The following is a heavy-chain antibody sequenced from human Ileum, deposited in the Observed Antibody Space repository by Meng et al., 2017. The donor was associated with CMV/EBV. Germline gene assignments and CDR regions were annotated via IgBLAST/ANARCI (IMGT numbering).Heavy chain of an antibody. Sequence: SETLSLTCTVPGASITIFYWNWIRQPPGKGLEWIGNAYHTGSTNYNPSLKSRVTISVDTSKNQFSPKLSSVTAADTAVYYCAASGGWYIPWGQGTLVTVSS. J-gene: IGHJ5*02. CDR1: GASITIFY. D-gene: IGHD6-19*01. CDR3: AASGGWYIP. CDR2: AYHTGST. V-gene: IGHV4-59*12.